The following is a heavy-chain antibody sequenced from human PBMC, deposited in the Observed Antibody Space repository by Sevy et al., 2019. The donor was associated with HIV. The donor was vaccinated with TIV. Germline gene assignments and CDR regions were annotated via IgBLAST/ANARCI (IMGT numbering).Heavy chain of an antibody. Sequence: GGSLRLSCAASGFTFSGSAMHWVRQASGKGLEWVGHIRSKAKNYATAYGGWVKGRFTISREDSKSTAYLQMNSLKTGDTAVYYCIRRGSPDGRDVFDIWGQGTMVTVSS. CDR1: GFTFSGSA. CDR3: IRRGSPDGRDVFDI. CDR2: IRSKAKNYAT. J-gene: IGHJ3*02. D-gene: IGHD5-12*01. V-gene: IGHV3-73*01.